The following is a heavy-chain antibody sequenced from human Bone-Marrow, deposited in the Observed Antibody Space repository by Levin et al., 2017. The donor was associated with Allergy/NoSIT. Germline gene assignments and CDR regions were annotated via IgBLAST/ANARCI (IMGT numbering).Heavy chain of an antibody. J-gene: IGHJ5*02. D-gene: IGHD4-17*01. CDR3: TTDKGGDYLRWFDP. Sequence: GGSLRLSCAASGFTFSNAWMSWVRQAPGKGLEWVGRIKSKTDGGTTDYAAPVKGRFTISRDDSKNTLYLQMNSLKTEDTAVYYCTTDKGGDYLRWFDPWGQGTLVTVSS. V-gene: IGHV3-15*01. CDR1: GFTFSNAW. CDR2: IKSKTDGGTT.